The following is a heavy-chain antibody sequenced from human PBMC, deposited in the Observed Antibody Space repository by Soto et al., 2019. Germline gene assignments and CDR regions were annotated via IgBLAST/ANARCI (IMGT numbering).Heavy chain of an antibody. CDR1: GYSFTSYW. V-gene: IGHV5-51*01. CDR3: ARLPYGDYAVYYYYMDV. J-gene: IGHJ6*03. Sequence: GESLKISCKGSGYSFTSYWIGWVRQMPGKGLEWMGIIYPGDSDTRYSPSFQGQVTISADKSISTAYLQWSSLKASDTAMYYCARLPYGDYAVYYYYMDVWGKGTTVTVSS. CDR2: IYPGDSDT. D-gene: IGHD4-17*01.